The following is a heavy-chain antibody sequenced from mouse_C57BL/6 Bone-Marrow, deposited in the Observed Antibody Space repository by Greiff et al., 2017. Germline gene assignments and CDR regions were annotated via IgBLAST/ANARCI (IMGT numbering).Heavy chain of an antibody. J-gene: IGHJ3*01. Sequence: QVQLQQPGAELVKPGASVQLSCKASGYTFTSYWMHWVKQRPGQGLEWIGMIHPNSGSTNYNEKFKSKATLTVDKSSSTAYMQLSSLTSEDSAVYYCARNPDYYGSSPEFAYWGQGTLVTVSA. D-gene: IGHD1-1*01. CDR3: ARNPDYYGSSPEFAY. CDR2: IHPNSGST. CDR1: GYTFTSYW. V-gene: IGHV1-64*01.